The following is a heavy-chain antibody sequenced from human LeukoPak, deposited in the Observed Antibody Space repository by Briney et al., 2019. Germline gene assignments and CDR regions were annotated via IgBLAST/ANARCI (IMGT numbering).Heavy chain of an antibody. D-gene: IGHD6-13*01. CDR2: IKGKADGATI. CDR3: TTSGSSSNWYRPFDN. J-gene: IGHJ3*02. V-gene: IGHV3-15*01. CDR1: GFTFSNAW. Sequence: GGSLRLSCATSGFTFSNAWMSWVRQVPGKGLEWVGRIKGKADGATIDYAAPVEGRFAISGDDSKDTLYLQMNSLKTEDTGVYYCTTSGSSSNWYRPFDNWGQGTMVTVSS.